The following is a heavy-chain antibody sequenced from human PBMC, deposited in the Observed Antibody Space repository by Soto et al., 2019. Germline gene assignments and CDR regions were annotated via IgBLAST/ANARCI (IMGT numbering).Heavy chain of an antibody. D-gene: IGHD6-6*01. CDR1: GYTFTSYG. J-gene: IGHJ5*02. Sequence: ASVKVSCKAFGYTFTSYGIAWVRQAPGQGLEWIGWISTYSDNTNYAQTLQGRVTMTTDASTSTASMELRSLTSDDTAVYYCARDHGTPRSPNNWFGPWGQGTLVTVSS. V-gene: IGHV1-18*04. CDR2: ISTYSDNT. CDR3: ARDHGTPRSPNNWFGP.